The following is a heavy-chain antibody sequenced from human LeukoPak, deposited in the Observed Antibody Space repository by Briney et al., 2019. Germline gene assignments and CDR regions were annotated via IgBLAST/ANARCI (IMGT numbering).Heavy chain of an antibody. V-gene: IGHV3-23*01. CDR1: GFTFSSYA. J-gene: IGHJ1*01. D-gene: IGHD6-13*01. CDR3: AKERQQQLVPEYFQH. CDR2: ISGSGGST. Sequence: GGSLLLSCAASGFTFSSYAMSWGRQAPGKGLEWVSAISGSGGSTYYADSVKGRLTISRDNSKNTLYLQMNSLRAEDTAVYYCAKERQQQLVPEYFQHWGQGTLVTVSS.